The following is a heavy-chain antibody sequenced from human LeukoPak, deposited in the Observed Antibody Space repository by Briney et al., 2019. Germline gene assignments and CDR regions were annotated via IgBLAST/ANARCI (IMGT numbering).Heavy chain of an antibody. Sequence: GESLKISCKGSGYSFTSYWIGWVRQMPGKGLEWMGIIYPGDSDTRYSPSFQGQVTISADKSISTAYLQWSSLKASDTAMYYRASSSAYDYVWGSSATDYWGQGTLVTVSS. CDR2: IYPGDSDT. CDR3: ASSSAYDYVWGSSATDY. CDR1: GYSFTSYW. D-gene: IGHD3-16*01. J-gene: IGHJ4*02. V-gene: IGHV5-51*01.